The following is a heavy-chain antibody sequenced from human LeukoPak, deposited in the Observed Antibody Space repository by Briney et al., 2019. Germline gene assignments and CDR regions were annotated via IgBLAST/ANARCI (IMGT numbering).Heavy chain of an antibody. CDR2: ISYDGSNK. CDR1: GFTFSSYW. Sequence: GGSLRLSCAASGFTFSSYWMSWVRQAPGKGLEWVAVISYDGSNKYYADSVKGRFTISRDNSKNTLYLQMNSLRAEDTAVYYCARGGEQWLYYFDYWGQGTLVTVSS. J-gene: IGHJ4*02. V-gene: IGHV3-30*03. D-gene: IGHD6-19*01. CDR3: ARGGEQWLYYFDY.